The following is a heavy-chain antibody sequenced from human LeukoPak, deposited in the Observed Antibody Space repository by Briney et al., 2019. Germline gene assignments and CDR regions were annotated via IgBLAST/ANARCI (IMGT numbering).Heavy chain of an antibody. CDR2: VNPNSGNT. V-gene: IGHV1-8*01. J-gene: IGHJ4*02. D-gene: IGHD2-15*01. Sequence: SLNVSCTASGYTFTSYAINCVRHAPGQGLERMGCVNPNSGNTGYAQKFQGKDTMTRNSSISTAYMELSSLRSEDTAVYYCARGEDLDYWGQGTLVTVSS. CDR1: GYTFTSYA. CDR3: ARGEDLDY.